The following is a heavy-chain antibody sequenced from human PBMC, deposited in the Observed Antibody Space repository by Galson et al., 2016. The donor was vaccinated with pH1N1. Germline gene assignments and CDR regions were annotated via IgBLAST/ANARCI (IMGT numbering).Heavy chain of an antibody. CDR2: LIPILGTP. Sequence: SCKASGGTFTNYAINWVRQAPGQGLEWMGGLIPILGTPDYAQTLQGRVTITADENTNTAYKEMSSLRAEDTAVYYCARGFSGYDRLEYYQNGMDVWGQGTTVTVSS. CDR1: GGTFTNYA. D-gene: IGHD5-12*01. J-gene: IGHJ6*02. V-gene: IGHV1-69*01. CDR3: ARGFSGYDRLEYYQNGMDV.